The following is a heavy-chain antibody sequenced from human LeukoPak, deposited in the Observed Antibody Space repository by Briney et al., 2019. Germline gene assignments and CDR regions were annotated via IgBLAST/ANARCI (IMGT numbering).Heavy chain of an antibody. CDR1: GYTFTSYY. Sequence: ASVKVSCKASGYTFTSYYMHWVRQAPGQGLEWMGIINPSGGSTSYAQKFQGRVTMTRDMSTSTVYMELSSLRSEDAAVYYCARVLGDSSGSYPGLGFDFWGQGTLVTVSS. J-gene: IGHJ5*01. CDR2: INPSGGST. D-gene: IGHD3-22*01. V-gene: IGHV1-46*01. CDR3: ARVLGDSSGSYPGLGFDF.